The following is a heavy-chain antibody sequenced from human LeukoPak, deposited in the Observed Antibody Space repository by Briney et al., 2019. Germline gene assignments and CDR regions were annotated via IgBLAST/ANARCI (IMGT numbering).Heavy chain of an antibody. CDR1: GFTFSSYG. CDR3: AREYYYDSSLAFDI. V-gene: IGHV3-33*01. D-gene: IGHD3-22*01. J-gene: IGHJ3*02. Sequence: GGSLRLSCAASGFTFSSYGMDWVRQAPGKGLEWVAAIWYDGSNKHYADSVKGRFTISRDNSNNTLYLQMNSLRAEDTAVYYCAREYYYDSSLAFDIWGQGTMVTVSS. CDR2: IWYDGSNK.